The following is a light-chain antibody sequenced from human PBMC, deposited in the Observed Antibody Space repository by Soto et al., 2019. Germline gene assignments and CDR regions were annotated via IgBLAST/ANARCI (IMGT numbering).Light chain of an antibody. Sequence: DIQMPQSPSTLSASVGDRVTITCRASQSISACLAWYQQKPWKAPKLLIYKASSLESGVPSRFRGSASGTEFTLTISSVQPDDFATYYCQQYNNYGSWTFGQGTKVEIK. CDR1: QSISAC. CDR2: KAS. J-gene: IGKJ1*01. V-gene: IGKV1-5*03. CDR3: QQYNNYGSWT.